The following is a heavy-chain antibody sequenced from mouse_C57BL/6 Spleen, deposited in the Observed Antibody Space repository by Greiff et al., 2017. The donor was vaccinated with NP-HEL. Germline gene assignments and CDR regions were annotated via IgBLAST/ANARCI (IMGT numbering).Heavy chain of an antibody. Sequence: VQLQQSGPELVKPGASVKISCKASGYTFTDYYMNWVKQSNGKSLEWIGDINPNNGGTSYNQKLKGKATLTVDKSSSTAYMELRSLTSEDSAVYYCARPYYGLFDYWGQGTTLTVSS. CDR1: GYTFTDYY. CDR3: ARPYYGLFDY. V-gene: IGHV1-26*01. CDR2: INPNNGGT. D-gene: IGHD1-1*01. J-gene: IGHJ2*01.